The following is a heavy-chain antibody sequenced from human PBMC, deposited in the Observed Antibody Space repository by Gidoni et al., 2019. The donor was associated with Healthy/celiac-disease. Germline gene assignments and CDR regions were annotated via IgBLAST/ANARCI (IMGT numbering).Heavy chain of an antibody. Sequence: EVQLVESGGGLVKPGGSLRLSCAASGFTLSRYSMNWVRQAPGKGLAWGTSSSSSSSYIKYADSGKGRFTITRDNAKNSLYLQMNSLRAEDKALYYCARDAYSSSGRVYWGQGTLVTVSS. D-gene: IGHD6-6*01. CDR1: GFTLSRYS. J-gene: IGHJ4*02. V-gene: IGHV3-21*01. CDR3: ARDAYSSSGRVY. CDR2: SSSSSSYI.